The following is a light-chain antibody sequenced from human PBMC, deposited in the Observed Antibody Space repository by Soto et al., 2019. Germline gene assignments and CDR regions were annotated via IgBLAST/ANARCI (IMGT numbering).Light chain of an antibody. J-gene: IGLJ2*01. Sequence: QSALTQPASVSGSPGQSITISCTGTSSDIGSYNLVSWYQQYPGKAPRLMIYEATKRPSGISNRFSGSKSGNTASLTISGLQSEDEAVYHCCSYAGRTTIVVFGGGTKLTVL. CDR1: SSDIGSYNL. V-gene: IGLV2-23*01. CDR3: CSYAGRTTIVV. CDR2: EAT.